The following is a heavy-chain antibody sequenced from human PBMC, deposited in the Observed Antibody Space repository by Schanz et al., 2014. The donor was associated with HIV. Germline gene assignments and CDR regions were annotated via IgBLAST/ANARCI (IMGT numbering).Heavy chain of an antibody. V-gene: IGHV1-2*02. CDR3: ASSRPMGLEIDF. Sequence: QVQLVQSGAEVKKPGASVKVSCKASGYTFTGYYMHWVRQAPGQGLEWMGWINPSSGGTNYAQKFQGRVTVTRDAPTSTVYMELSSLKSEDTAMYYCASSRPMGLEIDFWGQGTLVTVSS. J-gene: IGHJ4*02. CDR2: INPSSGGT. CDR1: GYTFTGYY. D-gene: IGHD1-1*01.